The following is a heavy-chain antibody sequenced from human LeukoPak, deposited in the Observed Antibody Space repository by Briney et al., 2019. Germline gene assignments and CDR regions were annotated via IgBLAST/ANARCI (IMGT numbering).Heavy chain of an antibody. V-gene: IGHV3-30*04. CDR3: ARGAAAGTVDY. CDR1: GFTFSSYA. Sequence: GRSLRLSCAASGFTFSSYAMHWVRQAPGKGLEWVAVISYDGSNKYYADSVKGRFTISRDNSKNTLYLQMNSLRAEDTAVYYRARGAAAGTVDYWGQGTLVTVSS. D-gene: IGHD6-13*01. CDR2: ISYDGSNK. J-gene: IGHJ4*02.